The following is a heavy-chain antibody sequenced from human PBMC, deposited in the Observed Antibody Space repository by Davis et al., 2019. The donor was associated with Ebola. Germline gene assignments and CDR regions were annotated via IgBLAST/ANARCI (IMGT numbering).Heavy chain of an antibody. J-gene: IGHJ3*02. CDR3: ARGTGGNSAAFDI. Sequence: GASLRLSCAASGFTFNSYTMNWVRQAPGKGLEWVASISGGSAYIYYGDSVRGRFTISMDNAKNSLYLQMNNLRVEDTAVYYCARGTGGNSAAFDIWGRGTMVTVSS. D-gene: IGHD2-8*02. CDR1: GFTFNSYT. V-gene: IGHV3-21*01. CDR2: ISGGSAYI.